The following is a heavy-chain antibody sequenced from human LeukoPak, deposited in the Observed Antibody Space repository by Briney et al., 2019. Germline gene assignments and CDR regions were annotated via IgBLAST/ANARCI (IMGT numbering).Heavy chain of an antibody. J-gene: IGHJ6*02. CDR1: GFTFSSYA. V-gene: IGHV3-30-3*01. CDR3: ARDLVVTTVWYYYGMDV. CDR2: ISYDGSNK. Sequence: GGSLRLSCAASGFTFSSYAMHWVRQAPGKGLEWVAVISYDGSNKYYADSVKGRFTISRDNSKNTLYLQMNSLRAEDTAVYYRARDLVVTTVWYYYGMDVWGQGTTVTVSS. D-gene: IGHD4-23*01.